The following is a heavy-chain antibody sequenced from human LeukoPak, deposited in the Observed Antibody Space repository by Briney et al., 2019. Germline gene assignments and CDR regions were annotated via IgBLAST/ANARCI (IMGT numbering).Heavy chain of an antibody. CDR2: VSYSGST. V-gene: IGHV4-30-4*08. CDR1: GGSISSGDSY. Sequence: SETLSLTCTVSGGSISSGDSYWGWIRQPPGEGLEWIGYVSYSGSTYYNPSLKNRLTISMDTSNNQFSLNLRSVTAADTAVYYCARGYYMDVWGKGTTVTVSS. J-gene: IGHJ6*03. CDR3: ARGYYMDV.